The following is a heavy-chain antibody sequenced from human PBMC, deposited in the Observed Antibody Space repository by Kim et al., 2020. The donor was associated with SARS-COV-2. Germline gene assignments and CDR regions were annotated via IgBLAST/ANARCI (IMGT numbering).Heavy chain of an antibody. CDR2: IIPILGIA. V-gene: IGHV1-69*04. CDR3: ARVIHDFWRPGYYYMDV. CDR1: GGTFSSYA. Sequence: SVKVSCKASGGTFSSYAISWVRQAPGQGLEWMGRIIPILGIANYAQKFQGRVTITADKSTSTAYMELSSLRSEDTAVYYCARVIHDFWRPGYYYMDVWGKGTTVTVSS. J-gene: IGHJ6*03. D-gene: IGHD3-3*01.